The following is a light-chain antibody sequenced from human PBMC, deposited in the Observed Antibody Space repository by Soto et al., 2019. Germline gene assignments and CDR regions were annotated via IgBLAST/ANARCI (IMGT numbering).Light chain of an antibody. Sequence: QSALTQPPSASGSPGQSVTISCTGNSSDVGAYKYVSWYQQYPGKAHKLMIYEVSKRPSGVPDRFSGSKSGNTASLTVSGLQAEDEADYYCTSYVGSNIWVFGGGTKLTVL. CDR1: SSDVGAYKY. J-gene: IGLJ3*02. CDR3: TSYVGSNIWV. V-gene: IGLV2-8*01. CDR2: EVS.